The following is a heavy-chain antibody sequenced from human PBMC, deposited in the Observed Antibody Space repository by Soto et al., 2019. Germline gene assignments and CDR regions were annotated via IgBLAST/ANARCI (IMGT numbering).Heavy chain of an antibody. CDR2: IIPILGIA. D-gene: IGHD3-9*01. J-gene: IGHJ6*02. CDR1: GGTFSSYT. Sequence: QVQLVQSGAEVKKPGSSVKVSCKASGGTFSSYTISWVRQAPGQGLEWMGRIIPILGIANYAQKFQGRVTITADKSTSTAYMELSSLRSEDTAVYYCARQLHILTGLDVWGQGTTVTVSS. CDR3: ARQLHILTGLDV. V-gene: IGHV1-69*02.